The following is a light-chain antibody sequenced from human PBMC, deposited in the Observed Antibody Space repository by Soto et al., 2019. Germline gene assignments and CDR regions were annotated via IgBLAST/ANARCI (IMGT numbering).Light chain of an antibody. CDR1: QYINTR. CDR2: QTS. V-gene: IGKV3-11*01. Sequence: EIVLTQSPATLSSFPGDRVTLSCRASQYINTRLAWYQHRPCQAPRLLILQTSIRAAGIPARVSASGSGTDFTLHISDVQPEDFALYYCHQRQSWPRTFGQGTKVDI. CDR3: HQRQSWPRT. J-gene: IGKJ1*01.